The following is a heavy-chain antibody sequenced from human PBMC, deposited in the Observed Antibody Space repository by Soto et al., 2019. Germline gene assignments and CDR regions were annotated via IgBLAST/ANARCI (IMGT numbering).Heavy chain of an antibody. Sequence: GGSLRLSCAASGFTFSSYAMHWVRQAPGKGLEWVAVISYDGSNKYYADSVKGRFTISRDNSKNTLYLQMNSLRAEDTAVYYCAGLATRAPAFDYWGQGTLVTVSS. CDR2: ISYDGSNK. D-gene: IGHD5-12*01. V-gene: IGHV3-30-3*01. J-gene: IGHJ4*02. CDR1: GFTFSSYA. CDR3: AGLATRAPAFDY.